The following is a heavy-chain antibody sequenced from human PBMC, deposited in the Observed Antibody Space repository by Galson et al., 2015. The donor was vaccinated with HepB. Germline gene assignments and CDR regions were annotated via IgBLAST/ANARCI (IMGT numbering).Heavy chain of an antibody. CDR3: AREREDGVGGARAEAGIDY. D-gene: IGHD1-26*01. CDR1: GYTFTSYG. J-gene: IGHJ4*02. V-gene: IGHV1-18*01. CDR2: ISAYNGNT. Sequence: SVKVSCKASGYTFTSYGISWVRQAPGQGLEWMGWISAYNGNTNYAQKLQGRVTMTTDTSTSTAYMELRSLRSDDTAVYYCAREREDGVGGARAEAGIDYWCQGTLVTVSS.